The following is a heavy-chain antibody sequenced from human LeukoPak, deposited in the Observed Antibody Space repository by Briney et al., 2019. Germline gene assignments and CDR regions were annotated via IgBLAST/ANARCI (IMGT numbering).Heavy chain of an antibody. V-gene: IGHV3-74*01. J-gene: IGHJ3*01. Sequence: GGSLRLSCAVSGFTSRNYWMHWVRQAPGKGLVWVSRINSDGSSTSYADSVKGRFTISRDNAKNTLYLQMNSLRAEDTAVYYCARGRPQDAFDVWGQGTMVTVSS. CDR1: GFTSRNYW. CDR3: ARGRPQDAFDV. CDR2: INSDGSST.